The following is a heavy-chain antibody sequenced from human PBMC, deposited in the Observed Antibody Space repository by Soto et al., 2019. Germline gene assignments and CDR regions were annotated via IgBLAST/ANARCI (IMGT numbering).Heavy chain of an antibody. CDR1: GFTFSSYA. CDR2: ISGSGGST. D-gene: IGHD3-10*01. V-gene: IGHV3-23*01. CDR3: ATIPFGRYYFDY. J-gene: IGHJ4*02. Sequence: PGGSLRLSCAASGFTFSSYAMSWVRQAPGKGLEWVSAISGSGGSTYYADSVKGRFTISRDNSKNTLYLQMNSLRAEDTAVYYCATIPFGRYYFDYWGQGTQVTVSS.